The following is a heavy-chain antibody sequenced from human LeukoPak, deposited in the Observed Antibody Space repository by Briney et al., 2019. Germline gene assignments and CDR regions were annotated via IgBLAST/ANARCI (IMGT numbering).Heavy chain of an antibody. Sequence: GGSLRLSCAASGFTVSSNYMSWVRQAPGKGLEWVSTIYSDGSTYYADSVKGRFTISRDNSKNTLYLQMNSLRGEDTAVYYCARNGYTSGWYRNWGQGTLVTVSS. J-gene: IGHJ4*02. D-gene: IGHD6-19*01. CDR3: ARNGYTSGWYRN. CDR2: IYSDGST. V-gene: IGHV3-53*01. CDR1: GFTVSSNY.